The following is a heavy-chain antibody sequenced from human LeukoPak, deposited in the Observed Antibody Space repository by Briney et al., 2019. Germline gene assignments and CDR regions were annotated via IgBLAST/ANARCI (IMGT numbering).Heavy chain of an antibody. CDR1: GFTFTSYS. D-gene: IGHD3-3*01. V-gene: IGHV3-21*01. J-gene: IGHJ4*02. CDR2: ISSSSSYI. CDR3: ATSFCSGYGSDY. Sequence: GGSLRLSCAASGFTFTSYSMNWVRQAPGKGLEWVASISSSSSYIYYADSVKGRFTISRDNANNSMSLKMHSMRAEDKAVYYCATSFCSGYGSDYWGQGTLVTVSS.